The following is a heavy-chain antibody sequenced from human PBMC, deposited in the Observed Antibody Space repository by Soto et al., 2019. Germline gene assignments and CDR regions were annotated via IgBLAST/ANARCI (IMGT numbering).Heavy chain of an antibody. Sequence: ASVKVSCKASGYTFTSYGISWVRQAPGQGLEWMGWISAYNGNTNYAQKLQGRVTMTTDTSTSTAYMELRSLRSDDTAVYYCARGFPTVTTGSYYFDYWGKGTLVTVSS. CDR3: ARGFPTVTTGSYYFDY. CDR1: GYTFTSYG. V-gene: IGHV1-18*01. J-gene: IGHJ4*02. D-gene: IGHD4-17*01. CDR2: ISAYNGNT.